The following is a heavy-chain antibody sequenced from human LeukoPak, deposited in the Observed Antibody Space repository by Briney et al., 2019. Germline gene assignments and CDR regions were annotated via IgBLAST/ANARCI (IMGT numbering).Heavy chain of an antibody. V-gene: IGHV3-23*01. CDR3: AKMEESTVTTLGYFDY. J-gene: IGHJ4*02. CDR2: ISGSGGST. Sequence: GGSLRLSCAASGFTFSSYVMSWVRPAPGKGLEWVSAISGSGGSTYYADSLKGRFTISRDNSKNTLYLQMNSLRAEDTAVYYWAKMEESTVTTLGYFDYWGQGTLVTVSS. D-gene: IGHD4-17*01. CDR1: GFTFSSYV.